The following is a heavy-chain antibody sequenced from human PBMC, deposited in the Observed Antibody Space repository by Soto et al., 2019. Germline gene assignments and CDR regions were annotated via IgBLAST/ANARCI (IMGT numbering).Heavy chain of an antibody. CDR2: IYYSGST. V-gene: IGHV4-61*01. J-gene: IGHJ6*02. Sequence: SLTCTGSGGSVSSGSYDWRWIRQPPGKGLEWIGYIYYSGSTNYNPSLKSRVTISVDTSKNQFSLKLSSVTAADKAVYYCARLSGSPLYYYYGMDVWGQGTTVTV. CDR1: GGSVSSGSYD. CDR3: ARLSGSPLYYYYGMDV. D-gene: IGHD1-26*01.